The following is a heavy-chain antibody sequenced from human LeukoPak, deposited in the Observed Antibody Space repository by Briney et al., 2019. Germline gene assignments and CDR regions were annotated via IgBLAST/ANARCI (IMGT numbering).Heavy chain of an antibody. D-gene: IGHD6-19*01. CDR3: ARDRRSGWSGDFDY. CDR2: IDSSGSPT. V-gene: IGHV3-11*01. CDR1: GLTLSDEY. J-gene: IGHJ4*02. Sequence: PGGFLRLSCAASGLTLSDEYMSWIRQAPGKGLEWVSYIDSSGSPTSYADSVKGRFTISKDNARNSLFLQVNSLRVEDTAVYYCARDRRSGWSGDFDYWGQGTLVTVSS.